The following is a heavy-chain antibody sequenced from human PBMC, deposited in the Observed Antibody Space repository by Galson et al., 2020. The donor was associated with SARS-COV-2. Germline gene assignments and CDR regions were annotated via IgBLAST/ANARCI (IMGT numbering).Heavy chain of an antibody. Sequence: ETLSLTCTVSGGSISSSSYYWGWIRQPPGKGLEWIGSIYYSGSTYYNPSLKSRVTISVDTSKNQFSLKLSSVTAADTAVYYCARDRVGIAAAGVYYYYGMDVWGQGTTVTVSS. D-gene: IGHD6-13*01. V-gene: IGHV4-39*07. CDR3: ARDRVGIAAAGVYYYYGMDV. CDR1: GGSISSSSYY. J-gene: IGHJ6*02. CDR2: IYYSGST.